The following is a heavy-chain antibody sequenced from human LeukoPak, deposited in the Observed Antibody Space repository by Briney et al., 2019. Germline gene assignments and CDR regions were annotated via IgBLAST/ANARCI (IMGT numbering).Heavy chain of an antibody. D-gene: IGHD2-21*02. V-gene: IGHV5-51*01. J-gene: IGHJ4*01. Sequence: GESRKIACQTSGLTFTNYWIGWVRQMRGKGIGRMGIIYPGDSDTEYSPSFRGQVTMSADKSTSTAYLQWGSLKASDTAMYFCARGDASMETGFNYWGQGTLVTVSS. CDR2: IYPGDSDT. CDR1: GLTFTNYW. CDR3: ARGDASMETGFNY.